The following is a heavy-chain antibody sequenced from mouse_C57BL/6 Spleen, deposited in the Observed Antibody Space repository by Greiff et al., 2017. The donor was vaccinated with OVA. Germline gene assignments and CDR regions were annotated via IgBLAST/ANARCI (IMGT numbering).Heavy chain of an antibody. CDR1: GYTFTSYW. D-gene: IGHD1-1*01. V-gene: IGHV1-52*01. Sequence: QVQLQQPGAELVRPGSSVKLSCKASGYTFTSYWMHWVKQRPIQGLEWIGNIDPSDSETHYNQKFKDKATLTVDKSSSTAYMQLSSLTSEDSAVYYCARDCCGTAYAMEGWGKGTTVTVSS. CDR2: IDPSDSET. J-gene: IGHJ4*01. CDR3: ARDCCGTAYAMEG.